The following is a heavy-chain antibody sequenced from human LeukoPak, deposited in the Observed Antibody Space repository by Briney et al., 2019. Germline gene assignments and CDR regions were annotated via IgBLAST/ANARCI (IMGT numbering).Heavy chain of an antibody. CDR3: ASLQIYVGYGMDV. V-gene: IGHV4-34*01. CDR2: INHSGST. D-gene: IGHD3-16*01. Sequence: PSETLSLTCAVYGGSFSGYYWSWIRQPPGKGLEWIGEINHSGSTNYNPSLKSRVTISVDTSKNQFSLKLSSVTAADTAVYYCASLQIYVGYGMDVWGQGTTVTVSS. J-gene: IGHJ6*02. CDR1: GGSFSGYY.